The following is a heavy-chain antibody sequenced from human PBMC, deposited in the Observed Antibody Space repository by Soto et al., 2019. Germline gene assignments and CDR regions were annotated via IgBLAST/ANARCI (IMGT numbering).Heavy chain of an antibody. CDR3: ARGLIAGAPIDY. V-gene: IGHV3-21*01. Sequence: GGSLRLSCAASGFTFSSYSMNWVRQAPGKGLEWVSSISSSSSYIYYADSVEGRFTISRDNAKNSLYLQMNSLRAEDTAVYYCARGLIAGAPIDYWGQGTLVTVSS. CDR2: ISSSSSYI. J-gene: IGHJ4*02. D-gene: IGHD1-26*01. CDR1: GFTFSSYS.